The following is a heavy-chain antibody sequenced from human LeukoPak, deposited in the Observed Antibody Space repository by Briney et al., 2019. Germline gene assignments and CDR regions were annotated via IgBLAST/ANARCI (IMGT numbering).Heavy chain of an antibody. Sequence: SETLSLTCAVYGGSFSGYYWSWIRQPPGKGLEWIGYIYSSGSTFSNPSLESRVTISVDTSKNQFSLNLSSVTAADMAVYYCARVTISITSGGVIDPWGQGTLVTVSS. V-gene: IGHV4-34*11. CDR1: GGSFSGYY. CDR2: IYSSGST. D-gene: IGHD3-16*01. J-gene: IGHJ5*02. CDR3: ARVTISITSGGVIDP.